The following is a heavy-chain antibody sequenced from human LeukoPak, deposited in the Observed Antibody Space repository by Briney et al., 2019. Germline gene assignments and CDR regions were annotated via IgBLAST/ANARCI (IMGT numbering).Heavy chain of an antibody. D-gene: IGHD4-17*01. CDR1: GGSISSYY. CDR2: IYYSGST. J-gene: IGHJ6*02. CDR3: ARGDATVTISDYYYYGMDV. Sequence: TSETLSLTCTVSGGSISSYYWSWIRQPPGKGLEWIGYIYYSGSTNYNPSLKSRVTISVDTSKNQFSLKLSSVTAADTAVYYCARGDATVTISDYYYYGMDVWGQGTTVTVSS. V-gene: IGHV4-59*01.